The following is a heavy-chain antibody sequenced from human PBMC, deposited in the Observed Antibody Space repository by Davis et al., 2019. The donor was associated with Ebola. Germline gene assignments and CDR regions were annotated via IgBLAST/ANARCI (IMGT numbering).Heavy chain of an antibody. J-gene: IGHJ3*02. CDR2: IYDTLNDIGVS. CDR3: ARARAWQWRGAFDI. Sequence: SETLSLTCAVSGDSISRGVYSWSWIRQPPGKGLEWIGYIYDTLNDIGVSSYNPSLESRVTILVDRSKNQFSLTLSSVTAADTAVYYCARARAWQWRGAFDIWGQGTMVTVSS. CDR1: GDSISRGVYS. V-gene: IGHV4-30-2*01. D-gene: IGHD6-19*01.